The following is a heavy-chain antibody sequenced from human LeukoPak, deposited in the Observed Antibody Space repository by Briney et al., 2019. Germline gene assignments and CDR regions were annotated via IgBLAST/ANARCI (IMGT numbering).Heavy chain of an antibody. CDR1: GFTVSSSY. CDR3: ARDLPLMVRGVIITYYYGMDV. V-gene: IGHV3-66*01. CDR2: IYSGGST. D-gene: IGHD3-10*01. J-gene: IGHJ6*02. Sequence: PGGSLRLSCAASGFTVSSSYMSWVRQAPGKGLEWVSVIYSGGSTYYADSVKGRFTISRDNSKNTLYLQMNSLRAEDTAVYYCARDLPLMVRGVIITYYYGMDVWGQGTTVTVSS.